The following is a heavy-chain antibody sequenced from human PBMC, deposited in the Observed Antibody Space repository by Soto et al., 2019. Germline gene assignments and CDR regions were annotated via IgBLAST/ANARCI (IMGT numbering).Heavy chain of an antibody. D-gene: IGHD6-13*01. CDR2: ISAYNGNT. CDR1: GYTFTSYV. J-gene: IGHJ5*02. Sequence: ASVKVSCKASGYTFTSYVISWVRQAPGQGLEWMGWISAYNGNTNYAQKLQGRVTMTTDTSTSTAYMELRSLRSDDTAVYYCARIAYSPSPNWFDPWGQGTLVTVSS. CDR3: ARIAYSPSPNWFDP. V-gene: IGHV1-18*01.